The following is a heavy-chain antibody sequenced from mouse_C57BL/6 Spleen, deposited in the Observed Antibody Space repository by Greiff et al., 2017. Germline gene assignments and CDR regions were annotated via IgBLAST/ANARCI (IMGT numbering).Heavy chain of an antibody. D-gene: IGHD2-12*01. J-gene: IGHJ4*01. V-gene: IGHV4-1*01. Sequence: EVKLVESGGGLVQPGGSLKLSCAASGIDFSRYWMSWVRRAPGKGLEWIGENNPDSSTINYAPSLKDKFIISRDNAKNTLYLQMSKVRSEDTGLYYCARLYCYFSMDYWGQGTSVTVSS. CDR3: ARLYCYFSMDY. CDR1: GIDFSRYW. CDR2: NNPDSSTI.